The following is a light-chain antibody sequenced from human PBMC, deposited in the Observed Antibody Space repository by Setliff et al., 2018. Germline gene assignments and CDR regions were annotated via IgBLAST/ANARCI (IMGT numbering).Light chain of an antibody. CDR2: DVS. CDR1: SSDIGGYNY. CDR3: SSYTSSSTQV. J-gene: IGLJ1*01. V-gene: IGLV2-14*03. Sequence: QCALTQPPSASGSPGQSVTISCTGTSSDIGGYNYVSWYQQHPGKAPKLMIYDVSNRPSGVSNRFSGSKSGNTASLTISGLQAEDEADYYCSSYTSSSTQVFGTGTKVTVL.